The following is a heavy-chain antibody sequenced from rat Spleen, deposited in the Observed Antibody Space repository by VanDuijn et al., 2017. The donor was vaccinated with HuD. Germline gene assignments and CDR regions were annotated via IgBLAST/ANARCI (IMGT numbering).Heavy chain of an antibody. Sequence: EVQLVESDGGLVQPGRSLKLSCVASGFTFSSYWMYWVRQAPGKGLEWVSSINTDGGNTYYPDSVKGRFTISRDNAENTVYLQMDSLRSEDTATYYCARHGVIYYYSSPFDYWGQGVMVTVSS. J-gene: IGHJ2*01. D-gene: IGHD1-2*01. V-gene: IGHV5-58*01. CDR2: INTDGGNT. CDR3: ARHGVIYYYSSPFDY. CDR1: GFTFSSYW.